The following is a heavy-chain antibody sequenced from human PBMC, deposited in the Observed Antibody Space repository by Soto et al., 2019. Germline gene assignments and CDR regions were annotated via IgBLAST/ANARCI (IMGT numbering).Heavy chain of an antibody. CDR1: GFTFSSCC. CDR3: ARGTQTTVTTRLFDC. Sequence: GGSLRLSCVASGFTFSSCCMHWVRQAPGKGLVWVSRINSDGTTITYADSVKGRFTISRDNAKNTLYLQMNSLRAEDTAVYYCARGTQTTVTTRLFDCWGQGTLVTVSS. J-gene: IGHJ4*02. CDR2: INSDGTTI. V-gene: IGHV3-74*01. D-gene: IGHD4-17*01.